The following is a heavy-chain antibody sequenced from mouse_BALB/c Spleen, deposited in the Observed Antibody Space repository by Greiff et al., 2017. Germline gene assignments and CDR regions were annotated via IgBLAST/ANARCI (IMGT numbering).Heavy chain of an antibody. V-gene: IGHV1-77*01. Sequence: VKLMESGPELVKPGASVKMSCKASGYKFTDYVISWVKQRNGQGLEWIGEIYPGSDSTYYNEKFKGKATLTADKSSNTAYMQLSSLTSEDSAVYFCARGDYGNYGGAMDYWGQGTSVTVSS. CDR1: GYKFTDYV. D-gene: IGHD2-1*01. CDR2: IYPGSDST. CDR3: ARGDYGNYGGAMDY. J-gene: IGHJ4*01.